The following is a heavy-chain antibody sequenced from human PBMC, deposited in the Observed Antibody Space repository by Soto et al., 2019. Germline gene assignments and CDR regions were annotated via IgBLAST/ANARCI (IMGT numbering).Heavy chain of an antibody. D-gene: IGHD3-3*01. J-gene: IGHJ4*02. V-gene: IGHV3-23*01. CDR1: GFTFSSYA. CDR2: ISGSGGST. CDR3: AKGVTYYDFWSGYSDY. Sequence: GGSLRLSCAASGFTFSSYAMSWVRQAPGKGLEWVSAISGSGGSTYYADSVKGRFTISRDNSKNTLYLQMNSLRAEDTAVYYCAKGVTYYDFWSGYSDYWERGSLCTVSS.